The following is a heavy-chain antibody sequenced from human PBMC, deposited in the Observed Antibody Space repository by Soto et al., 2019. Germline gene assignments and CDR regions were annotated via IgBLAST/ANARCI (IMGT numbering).Heavy chain of an antibody. J-gene: IGHJ6*03. CDR2: INHSGST. CDR3: ARGRIVIVVVPSAMFYYYYYMDV. D-gene: IGHD2-2*01. V-gene: IGHV4-34*01. CDR1: GGSFSGYY. Sequence: ETLSLTCAVYGGSFSGYYWSWIRQPPGKGLEWIGEINHSGSTNYNPSLKSRVTISVDTSKNQSSLKLSSVTAADTAVYYCARGRIVIVVVPSAMFYYYYYMDVWGKGTTVTVSS.